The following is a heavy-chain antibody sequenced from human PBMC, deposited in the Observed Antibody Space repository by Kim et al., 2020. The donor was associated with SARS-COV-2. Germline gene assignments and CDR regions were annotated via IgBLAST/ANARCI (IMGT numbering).Heavy chain of an antibody. Sequence: SETLSLTCTVSGGSISSSSYYWGWIRQPPGKGLEWIGSIYYSGSTYYNPSLKSRVTISVDTSKNQFSLKLSSVTAADTAVYYCARSRRDGYNPFDYWGQGTLVTVSS. CDR1: GGSISSSSYY. CDR2: IYYSGST. D-gene: IGHD5-12*01. J-gene: IGHJ4*02. V-gene: IGHV4-39*01. CDR3: ARSRRDGYNPFDY.